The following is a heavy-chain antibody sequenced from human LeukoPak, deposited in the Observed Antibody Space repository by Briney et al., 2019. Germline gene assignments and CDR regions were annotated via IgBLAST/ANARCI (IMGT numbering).Heavy chain of an antibody. CDR1: AGSINTYF. V-gene: IGHV4-4*07. Sequence: SETLSLTCTVSAGSINTYFWTWVRQPAGKGLEWIGRISGSGTAFYNPSLESRVTISLDTANYQLFLRMTSVSAADTAVYYCARGTELTRTSGHYSFDYWGQGTLVSVSS. CDR2: ISGSGTA. J-gene: IGHJ4*02. CDR3: ARGTELTRTSGHYSFDY. D-gene: IGHD1-7*01.